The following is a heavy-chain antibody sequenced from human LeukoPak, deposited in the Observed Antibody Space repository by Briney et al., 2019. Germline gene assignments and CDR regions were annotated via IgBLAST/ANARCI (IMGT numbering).Heavy chain of an antibody. V-gene: IGHV3-30-3*01. CDR3: ARERRWELRAVTYFDY. CDR1: GFTFSSYA. J-gene: IGHJ4*02. CDR2: ISYDGSNK. D-gene: IGHD1-26*01. Sequence: GGSLRLSCAASGFTFSSYAMHWVRQAPGKGLEWVAVISYDGSNKYYADSVKGRFTISRDNSKNTLYLQMNSLRAEDTAVYYCARERRWELRAVTYFDYWGQGTLVTVSS.